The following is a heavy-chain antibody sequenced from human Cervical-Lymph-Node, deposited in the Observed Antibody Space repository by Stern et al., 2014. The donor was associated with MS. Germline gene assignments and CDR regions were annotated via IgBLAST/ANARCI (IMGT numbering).Heavy chain of an antibody. D-gene: IGHD6-19*01. CDR3: ARGEKQWLSLWDY. Sequence: VQLVESGAEVKKPGSSVKVSCKASGSTFSNYTISWVRQAPGQGLEWMGGIIPIFGTANYAQKFQGRVTITADESTSTAYMELSSLRSEDTAVYYCARGEKQWLSLWDYWGQGTLVTVSS. CDR2: IIPIFGTA. V-gene: IGHV1-69*01. CDR1: GSTFSNYT. J-gene: IGHJ4*02.